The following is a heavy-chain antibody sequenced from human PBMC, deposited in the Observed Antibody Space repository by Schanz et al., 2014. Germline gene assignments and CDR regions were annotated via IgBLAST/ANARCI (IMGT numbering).Heavy chain of an antibody. D-gene: IGHD1-7*01. J-gene: IGHJ4*02. CDR1: GFTFSGYA. CDR3: AMGGYQLHH. CDR2: INSDGTTT. V-gene: IGHV3-74*02. Sequence: GQLVESGGGLVQPGGSLRISCAASGFTFSGYAMSWVRQAPGKGLVWVSHINSDGTTTTYADSVKGRFTISRDNAENTLYLQMNSLRVEDTAVYYCAMGGYQLHHWGQGTLVTVSS.